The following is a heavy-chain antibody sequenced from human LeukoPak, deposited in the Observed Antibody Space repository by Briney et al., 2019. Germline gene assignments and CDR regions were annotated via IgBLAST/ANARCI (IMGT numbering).Heavy chain of an antibody. V-gene: IGHV3-48*01. CDR3: ARDKWQLVP. D-gene: IGHD6-13*01. J-gene: IGHJ5*02. Sequence: GGSLRLSCAASGFTFSSYAMSWVRQAPGKGLEWVSYISSSSSTIYYADSVKGRLTISRDNAKNSLYLQMNSLRAEDTAVYYCARDKWQLVPWGQGTLVTVSS. CDR1: GFTFSSYA. CDR2: ISSSSSTI.